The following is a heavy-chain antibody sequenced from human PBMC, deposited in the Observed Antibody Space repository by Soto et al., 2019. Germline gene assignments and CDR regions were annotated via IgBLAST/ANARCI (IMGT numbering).Heavy chain of an antibody. J-gene: IGHJ5*02. CDR2: IYYSGST. Sequence: PSDTLSLTCTVSCGSIISYYWSWIRQPPGKGLEWIGYIYYSGSTNYNPSLKSRVTISVDTSKNQFSLKLSSVTAADTAVYYCARVRVAAAGTAWFDPWGQGTLVTVSS. CDR1: CGSIISYY. CDR3: ARVRVAAAGTAWFDP. D-gene: IGHD6-13*01. V-gene: IGHV4-59*07.